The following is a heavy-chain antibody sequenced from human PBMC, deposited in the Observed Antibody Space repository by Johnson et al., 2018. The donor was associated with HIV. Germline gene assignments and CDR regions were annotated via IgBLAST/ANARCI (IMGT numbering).Heavy chain of an antibody. CDR2: ISSSGSTK. Sequence: QVQLVESGGGLVKPGGSLRLSCAASGFTFSDYYMSWIRQAPGKGLEWVSYISSSGSTKYYADSVKGRFTISRDNSKNTLYLQMNSLRAEDTAMYYCAKCRGLGARGAFDIWGQGTMVTVSS. CDR1: GFTFSDYY. V-gene: IGHV3-11*04. J-gene: IGHJ3*02. D-gene: IGHD5-12*01. CDR3: AKCRGLGARGAFDI.